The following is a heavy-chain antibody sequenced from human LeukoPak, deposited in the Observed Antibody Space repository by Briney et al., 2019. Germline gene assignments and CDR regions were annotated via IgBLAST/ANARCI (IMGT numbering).Heavy chain of an antibody. Sequence: SXXLSLTCTVSGGSISSSSYYWGWIRQPPGKGVEWNGSIYYSGSTYYNPSLKSRVTISVDTSKNQFSLKLSSVTAADTAVYYCARSRVILYYYYYMDVWGKGTTVTVSS. V-gene: IGHV4-39*01. CDR2: IYYSGST. CDR1: GGSISSSSYY. CDR3: ARSRVILYYYYYMDV. J-gene: IGHJ6*03. D-gene: IGHD2/OR15-2a*01.